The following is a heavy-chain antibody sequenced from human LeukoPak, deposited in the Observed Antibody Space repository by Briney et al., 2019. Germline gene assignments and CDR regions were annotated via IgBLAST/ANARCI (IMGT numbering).Heavy chain of an antibody. V-gene: IGHV4-39*02. Sequence: SETLSLTCTVSGGSISSSSYFWGWIRQPPGKGLEWIGSIYYSVSTYYNPSLKSRVIISIDTSKNQFSLKLSSVTAADTAVYYCARDGLTTVTTWNAFDIWGQGTMVTVSS. J-gene: IGHJ3*02. CDR3: ARDGLTTVTTWNAFDI. D-gene: IGHD4-17*01. CDR1: GGSISSSSYF. CDR2: IYYSVST.